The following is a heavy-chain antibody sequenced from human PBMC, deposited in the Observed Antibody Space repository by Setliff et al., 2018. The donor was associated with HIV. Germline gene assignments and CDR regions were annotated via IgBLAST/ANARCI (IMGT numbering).Heavy chain of an antibody. Sequence: SETLSLTCTVSGGSINNYYWSWIRQPPGKGLEWIGYIYTSGTTNYNPSLKSRVTIPIDTSKNQFSLRLTSVTAADTAVYYCASLIVVVVAVDYWGQGTLVTVSS. CDR1: GGSINNYY. D-gene: IGHD2-15*01. J-gene: IGHJ4*02. CDR2: IYTSGTT. CDR3: ASLIVVVVAVDY. V-gene: IGHV4-4*09.